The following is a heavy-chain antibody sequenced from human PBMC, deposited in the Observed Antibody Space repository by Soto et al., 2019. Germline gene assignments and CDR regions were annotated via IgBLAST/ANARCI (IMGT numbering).Heavy chain of an antibody. CDR2: MYAGGDT. Sequence: GSLRLSCGASGLSVSDNYMGWVRQAPGRGLEWVSVMYAGGDTHYADSVKGRFTISRDKSENTLYLQWNSLRNEDTGVYFCVSRIPSWVFDYWGLGTLVTVSS. J-gene: IGHJ4*01. V-gene: IGHV3-53*01. CDR3: VSRIPSWVFDY. D-gene: IGHD2-21*01. CDR1: GLSVSDNY.